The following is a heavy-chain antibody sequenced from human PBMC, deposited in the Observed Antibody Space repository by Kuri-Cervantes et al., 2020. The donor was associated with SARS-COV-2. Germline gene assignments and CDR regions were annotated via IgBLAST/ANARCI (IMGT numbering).Heavy chain of an antibody. D-gene: IGHD3-22*01. V-gene: IGHV4-4*02. Sequence: SETLSLTCAVSGGSISSSNRWSWVRQPPGKGLEWIGEIYHSGSTNYNPSLKSRVTISVDKSKNQFSLKLSSVTAADTAVYYCARVRGHYYDSSGYPDYWGQGTLVTVSS. CDR2: IYHSGST. CDR3: ARVRGHYYDSSGYPDY. J-gene: IGHJ4*02. CDR1: GGSISSSNR.